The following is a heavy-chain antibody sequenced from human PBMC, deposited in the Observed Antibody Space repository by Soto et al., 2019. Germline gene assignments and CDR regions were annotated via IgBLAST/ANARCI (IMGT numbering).Heavy chain of an antibody. CDR2: ISYDGSNK. Sequence: GGSLRLSCAASGFTFGSYGMHWVRQAPGKGLEWVAVISYDGSNKYYADSVKGRFTISRDNSKNTVYLHMDSVRADDTAVYFCAKESSNSAAIYYYFYGMDVWGQGTTVTVSS. D-gene: IGHD6-6*01. V-gene: IGHV3-30*18. J-gene: IGHJ6*02. CDR3: AKESSNSAAIYYYFYGMDV. CDR1: GFTFGSYG.